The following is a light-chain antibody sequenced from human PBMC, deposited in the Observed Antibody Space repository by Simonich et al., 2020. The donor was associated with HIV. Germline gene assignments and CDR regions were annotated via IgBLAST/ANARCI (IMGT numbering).Light chain of an antibody. J-gene: IGLJ7*01. CDR2: DDN. CDR3: QVWDSSSDHLV. V-gene: IGLV3-21*03. CDR1: NIGSES. Sequence: SDVLTQPPSVSVAPGKTARITCGGKNIGSESVHWYQQKAGQAPVMVVYDDNDRPSGIPERFSGSNSGNTATLTISRVEAGDEADYYCQVWDSSSDHLVFGGGTQLTVL.